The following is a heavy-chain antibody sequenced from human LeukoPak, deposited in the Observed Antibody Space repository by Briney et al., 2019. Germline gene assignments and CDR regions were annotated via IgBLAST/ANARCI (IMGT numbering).Heavy chain of an antibody. CDR2: IIPILGIA. V-gene: IGHV1-69*02. CDR1: GGTFSSYT. Sequence: SVKVSCKASGGTFSSYTISWVRQAPGQGLEWMGRIIPILGIANYAQKFQGRVTITADKSTSTAYMELSSLRSEDTAVYYCARGPVDTAMDPLYYFDYWGQGTLVTVSS. J-gene: IGHJ4*02. D-gene: IGHD5-18*01. CDR3: ARGPVDTAMDPLYYFDY.